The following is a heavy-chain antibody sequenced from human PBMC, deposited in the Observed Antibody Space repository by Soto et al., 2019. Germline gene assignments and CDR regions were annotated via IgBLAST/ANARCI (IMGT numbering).Heavy chain of an antibody. Sequence: QVQLVESGGGVVQPGRSLRLSCAASGFTFSSYGMHWVSQAPGKGLEWVAVISYDGSNKYYADSVKGRFTISRDNSKNTLYLQMNSLRAEDTAVYYCAKDQGSGKDYWGQGTLVTVSS. CDR3: AKDQGSGKDY. V-gene: IGHV3-30*18. CDR2: ISYDGSNK. CDR1: GFTFSSYG. D-gene: IGHD2-15*01. J-gene: IGHJ4*02.